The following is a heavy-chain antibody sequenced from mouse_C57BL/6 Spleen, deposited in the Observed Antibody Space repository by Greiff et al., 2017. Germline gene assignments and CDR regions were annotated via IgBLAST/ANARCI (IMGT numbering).Heavy chain of an antibody. Sequence: EVKLMESGGGLVKPGGSLKLSCAASGFTFSDYGLHWVRQAPEKGLEWVAYISSGSSTIYYADTGKGRFTISRDNAKNTLFLQMTSLRSEDTAMYYCARGDGYCDYWGQGTTLTVSS. CDR3: ARGDGYCDY. V-gene: IGHV5-17*01. CDR1: GFTFSDYG. D-gene: IGHD2-3*01. J-gene: IGHJ2*01. CDR2: ISSGSSTI.